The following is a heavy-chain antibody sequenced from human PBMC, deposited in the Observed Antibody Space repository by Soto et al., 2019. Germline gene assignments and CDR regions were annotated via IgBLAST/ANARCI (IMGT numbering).Heavy chain of an antibody. V-gene: IGHV1-69*12. CDR1: GGTFSSYA. J-gene: IGHJ6*02. Sequence: QVQLVQSGTEVKKPGSSVKVSCKASGGTFSSYAISWVRQAPGQGLEWMGGIIPIFGTANYAQKFQGRVTITADETTSTANMELSSLRSEDTAVYYCARDRFSRQEWYYGMDVWGQGTTVTVSS. D-gene: IGHD3-3*01. CDR2: IIPIFGTA. CDR3: ARDRFSRQEWYYGMDV.